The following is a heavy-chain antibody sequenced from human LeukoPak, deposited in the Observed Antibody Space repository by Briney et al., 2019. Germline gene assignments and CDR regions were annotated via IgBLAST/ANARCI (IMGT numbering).Heavy chain of an antibody. CDR2: INPNTGGT. D-gene: IGHD1-26*01. V-gene: IGHV1-2*02. Sequence: ASVKVSCKASGYTFTDYYMHWVRQAPGQGLEWMGWINPNTGGTNYARKFQGRVTMTRDTSISTAYMELSRLRSDDTAVYYCARCEEVGAPIGYWGQGTLVTVSS. CDR3: ARCEEVGAPIGY. J-gene: IGHJ4*02. CDR1: GYTFTDYY.